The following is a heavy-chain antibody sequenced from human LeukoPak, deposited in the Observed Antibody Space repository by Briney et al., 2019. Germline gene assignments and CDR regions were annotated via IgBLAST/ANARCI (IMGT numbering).Heavy chain of an antibody. V-gene: IGHV3-21*01. D-gene: IGHD3/OR15-3a*01. CDR1: GFTFNSYS. CDR3: ARDWTKGLDDAFDI. J-gene: IGHJ3*02. CDR2: ISSSSTYI. Sequence: PGGSLTLSCAASGFTFNSYSMNWVRHAPGKGLEWVSSISSSSTYIYQADSVKGRFTISRDNAKNSLYLQMNSLRAEDTAVYYCARDWTKGLDDAFDIWGQGTMVTVSS.